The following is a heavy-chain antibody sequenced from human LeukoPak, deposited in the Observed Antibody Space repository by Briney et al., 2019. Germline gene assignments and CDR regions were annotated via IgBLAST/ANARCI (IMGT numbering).Heavy chain of an antibody. V-gene: IGHV4-59*01. Sequence: SETLSLTCTVSGGSITHYYWTWIRQPPGKTLEWIGYSYYSGSTKYNPSLKSRVTISVDTSNNQFSLNLRSVTAADTAVYYCATTTSGGDAFDIWGQGTMVTVSP. CDR1: GGSITHYY. CDR2: SYYSGST. J-gene: IGHJ3*02. D-gene: IGHD1-26*01. CDR3: ATTTSGGDAFDI.